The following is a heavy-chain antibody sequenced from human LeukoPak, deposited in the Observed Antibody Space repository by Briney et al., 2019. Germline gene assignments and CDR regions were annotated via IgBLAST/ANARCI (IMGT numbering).Heavy chain of an antibody. D-gene: IGHD2-2*01. CDR1: GGSISSSSYY. CDR3: ARGIVEVPAAIRGRHLPPERNWFDP. Sequence: SETLSLTCTVSGGSISSSSYYWGWIRQPPGKGLEWIGSIYYSGSTYYNPSLKSRVTISVDTSKNQFSLKLSSVTAADTAVYYCARGIVEVPAAIRGRHLPPERNWFDPWGQGTLVTVSS. V-gene: IGHV4-39*01. CDR2: IYYSGST. J-gene: IGHJ5*02.